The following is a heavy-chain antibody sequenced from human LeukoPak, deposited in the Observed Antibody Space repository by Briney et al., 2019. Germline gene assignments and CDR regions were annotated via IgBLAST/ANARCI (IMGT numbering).Heavy chain of an antibody. Sequence: GGSLRLSCAASGFTFSSYWMNWVRQAPGKGLEWVSYISSSSSTIYYADSVKGRFTISRDNAKNSLYLQMNSLRAEDTAVYYCARVRLGSYYDILTGYYSDAFDIWGQGTMVTVSS. CDR1: GFTFSSYW. J-gene: IGHJ3*02. CDR2: ISSSSSTI. D-gene: IGHD3-9*01. V-gene: IGHV3-48*04. CDR3: ARVRLGSYYDILTGYYSDAFDI.